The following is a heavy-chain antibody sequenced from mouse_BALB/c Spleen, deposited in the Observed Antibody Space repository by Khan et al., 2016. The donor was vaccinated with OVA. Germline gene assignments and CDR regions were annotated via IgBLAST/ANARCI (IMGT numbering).Heavy chain of an antibody. V-gene: IGHV5-6*01. CDR1: GFTFSPYS. D-gene: IGHD4-1*01. Sequence: EVELVESGGDLVKSGGSLKLSCAASGFTFSPYSMSWVRQTPDKRLEWVATISSDGDYTYYPDSVKGRFNISRDNAKNTLYLQISTLKSDDTAMYYCATHLTGSFAYWGQGTLVTVSA. CDR3: ATHLTGSFAY. CDR2: ISSDGDYT. J-gene: IGHJ3*01.